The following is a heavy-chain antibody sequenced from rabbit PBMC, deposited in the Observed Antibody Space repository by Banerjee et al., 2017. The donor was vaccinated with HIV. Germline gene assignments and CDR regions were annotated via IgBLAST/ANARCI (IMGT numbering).Heavy chain of an antibody. CDR3: ARDISGYGGYAYGWDL. J-gene: IGHJ4*01. V-gene: IGHV1S40*01. Sequence: QSLEESGGDLVKPGASLTLTCKASGFDLSSYYWICWVRQAPGKGLEWIACIDAGSSGSTYYASWAKGRFTISKTSSTTVTLQMTSLTAADTATYFCARDISGYGGYAYGWDLRGPGTLVTVS. CDR2: IDAGSSGST. D-gene: IGHD6-1*01. CDR1: GFDLSSYYW.